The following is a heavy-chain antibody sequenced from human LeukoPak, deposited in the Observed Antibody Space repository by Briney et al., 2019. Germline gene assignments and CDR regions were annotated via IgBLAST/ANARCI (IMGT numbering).Heavy chain of an antibody. D-gene: IGHD3-10*01. CDR1: GFTVSTYW. V-gene: IGHV3-7*01. CDR2: IIPDGSEG. J-gene: IGHJ6*03. CDR3: ARLTMVRGVIVGGYYYYYSMDV. Sequence: PGGSLRLSCEASGFTVSTYWMSWVRRAPGKWLEWVASIIPDGSEGYYVDYVKGRFTITRDNAKSSLYLQMNSLRAGDTAVYSCARLTMVRGVIVGGYYYYYSMDVWGKGTTVIVSS.